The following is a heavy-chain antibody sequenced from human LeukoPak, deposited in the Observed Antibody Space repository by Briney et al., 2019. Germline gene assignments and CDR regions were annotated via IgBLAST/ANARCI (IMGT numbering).Heavy chain of an antibody. CDR1: GYTFTSYD. Sequence: GASVKVSCKASGYTFTSYDINWVRQATGQGLEWMGWMNPNSGNTGYAQKFQGRVTMTRNTSISTAYMELSSLRSEDTAVYYCARVHSGDSSGYYYSYYYYYYMDVWGKGTTVTISS. J-gene: IGHJ6*03. CDR2: MNPNSGNT. D-gene: IGHD3-22*01. V-gene: IGHV1-8*01. CDR3: ARVHSGDSSGYYYSYYYYYYMDV.